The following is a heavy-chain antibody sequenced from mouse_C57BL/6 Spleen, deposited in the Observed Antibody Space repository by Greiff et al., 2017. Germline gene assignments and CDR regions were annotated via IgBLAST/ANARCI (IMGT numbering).Heavy chain of an antibody. CDR2: INPYNGDT. J-gene: IGHJ1*03. V-gene: IGHV1-20*01. Sequence: EVQLQQSGPELVKPGDSVKISCKASGYSFTGYFMNWVMQSHGKSLEWIGRINPYNGDTFYNQKFKGKATLTVDKSSSTAHLELRSLTSEDSAVYYCERQGNYYGSSSWYFDVWGTGTTVTVSS. CDR1: GYSFTGYF. CDR3: ERQGNYYGSSSWYFDV. D-gene: IGHD1-1*01.